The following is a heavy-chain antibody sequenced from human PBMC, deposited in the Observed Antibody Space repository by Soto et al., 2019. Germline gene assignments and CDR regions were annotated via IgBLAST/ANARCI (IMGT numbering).Heavy chain of an antibody. CDR3: ARAYCSGDTCSPYTWFDP. J-gene: IGHJ5*02. CDR1: GGSIRNYY. D-gene: IGHD2-15*01. V-gene: IGHV4-59*01. CDR2: THYSGST. Sequence: SETLPLTWTVAGGSIRNYYWRWSRQPPGKGLEWIGYTHYSGSTNYSPSLKSRVTISVDTSKNQFSLKLSSVTAADTAVYYCARAYCSGDTCSPYTWFDPWGQGTLVTVSS.